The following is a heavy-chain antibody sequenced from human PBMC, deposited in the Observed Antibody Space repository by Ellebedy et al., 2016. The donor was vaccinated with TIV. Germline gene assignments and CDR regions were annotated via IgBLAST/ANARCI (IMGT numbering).Heavy chain of an antibody. V-gene: IGHV3-7*01. CDR2: IRQDGSEK. D-gene: IGHD4-17*01. CDR1: GFSFSSYW. Sequence: GGSLRLSCGASGFSFSSYWMSWVRQAPGKGLEWVANIRQDGSEKYYVDSVKGRFTISRDNAKNSLYRQLNSLRAEDTAMYYCATDGSYGDYLSPTHAFVIWGQGTMVTVSS. J-gene: IGHJ3*02. CDR3: ATDGSYGDYLSPTHAFVI.